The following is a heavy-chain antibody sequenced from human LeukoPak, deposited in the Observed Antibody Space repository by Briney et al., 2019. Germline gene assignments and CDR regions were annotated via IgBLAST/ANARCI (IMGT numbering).Heavy chain of an antibody. CDR2: IDSKTDGRTT. V-gene: IGHV3-15*04. D-gene: IGHD6-13*01. J-gene: IGHJ4*02. CDR1: GFAFSIAW. Sequence: GRSLSPSRAASGFAFSIAWMSWVRRAPGEGLEWVGRIDSKTDGRTTNYAATVKGRFTITRDDSKDTLYLQMNSLGTEDTAVYHCTTGPPPSSRLDYWGQGILVTVSS. CDR3: TTGPPPSSRLDY.